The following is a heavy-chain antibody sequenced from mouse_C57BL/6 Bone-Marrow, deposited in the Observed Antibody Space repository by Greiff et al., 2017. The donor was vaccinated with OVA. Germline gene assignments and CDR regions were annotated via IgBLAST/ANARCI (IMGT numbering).Heavy chain of an antibody. D-gene: IGHD1-1*01. CDR1: GYTFTSYW. Sequence: VKLQQPGAELVMPGASVKLSCKASGYTFTSYWMHWVKQRPGQGLEWIGEIDPSDSYTNYNQKFKGKSTLTVDKSSSTAYMQLSSLTSEDSAVYYCARDGSTYWYFDVWGTGTTVTVSS. V-gene: IGHV1-69*01. CDR3: ARDGSTYWYFDV. J-gene: IGHJ1*03. CDR2: IDPSDSYT.